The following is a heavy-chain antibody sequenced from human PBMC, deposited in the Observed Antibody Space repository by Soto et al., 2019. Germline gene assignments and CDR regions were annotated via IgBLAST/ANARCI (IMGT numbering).Heavy chain of an antibody. J-gene: IGHJ4*02. D-gene: IGHD6-6*01. V-gene: IGHV4-59*01. CDR1: GGSISSYY. Sequence: QVQLQESGPGLVKPSETLSLTCTVSGGSISSYYWSWIRQPPGKGLEWIGYIYYSGSTNYNPSLKSRVTISVDTSKNQFSLKLSSVTAADTAVYYCARGYSSSSSLIDYWGQGTLVTVSS. CDR3: ARGYSSSSSLIDY. CDR2: IYYSGST.